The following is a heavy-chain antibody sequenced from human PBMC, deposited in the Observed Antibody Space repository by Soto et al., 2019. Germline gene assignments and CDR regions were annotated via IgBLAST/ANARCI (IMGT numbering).Heavy chain of an antibody. CDR1: GFTFSSYG. Sequence: GGSLRLSCAASGFTFSSYGMHWVRQAPGKGLGWVAVISYDGSNKYYADSVKGRFTISRDNSKNTLYLQMNSLRAEDTAVYYCAKDAGYYYDSSGYYYYYYGMDVWGKGTTVTVSS. CDR3: AKDAGYYYDSSGYYYYYYGMDV. J-gene: IGHJ6*04. V-gene: IGHV3-30*18. D-gene: IGHD3-22*01. CDR2: ISYDGSNK.